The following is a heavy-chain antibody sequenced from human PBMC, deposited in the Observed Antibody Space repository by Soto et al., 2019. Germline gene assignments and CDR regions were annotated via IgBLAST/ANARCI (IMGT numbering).Heavy chain of an antibody. Sequence: SETLSLTCAVYGGSFSGYYWSWIRQPPGKGLEWIGKINHSGNTYYNPSLKTRVTISVDTSKSQFSLKLNSVTAADSAVYFCARLEGLATISYYFDYWGQGTLVTVSS. V-gene: IGHV4-34*01. J-gene: IGHJ4*02. CDR2: INHSGNT. CDR1: GGSFSGYY. CDR3: ARLEGLATISYYFDY. D-gene: IGHD3-9*01.